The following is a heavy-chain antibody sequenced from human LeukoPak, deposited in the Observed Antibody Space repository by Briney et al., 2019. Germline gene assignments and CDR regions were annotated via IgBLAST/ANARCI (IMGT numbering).Heavy chain of an antibody. D-gene: IGHD1-26*01. CDR3: ARSRSGSYNIDY. CDR2: ISYDGSNK. CDR1: GFTFSSYA. V-gene: IGHV3-30-3*01. Sequence: PGRSPRLSCAASGFTFSSYAMHWVRQAPGKGLEWVAVISYDGSNKYYADSVKGRFTISRDNSKNTLYLQMNSLRAEDTAVYYCARSRSGSYNIDYWGQGTLVTVSS. J-gene: IGHJ4*02.